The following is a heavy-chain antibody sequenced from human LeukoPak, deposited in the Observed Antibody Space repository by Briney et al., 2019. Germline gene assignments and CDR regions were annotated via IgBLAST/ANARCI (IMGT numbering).Heavy chain of an antibody. J-gene: IGHJ4*02. CDR1: GYSISSGYY. D-gene: IGHD5-18*01. CDR2: IYHSGST. Sequence: SETLSLTCTVSGYSISSGYYWGWIRQPPGKGLEWIGSIYHSGSTYYNPSLKSRVTISVDTSKNQFSLKLSSVTAADTAVYYCARVWGYSYGYYFDYWGQGTLVTVSS. V-gene: IGHV4-38-2*02. CDR3: ARVWGYSYGYYFDY.